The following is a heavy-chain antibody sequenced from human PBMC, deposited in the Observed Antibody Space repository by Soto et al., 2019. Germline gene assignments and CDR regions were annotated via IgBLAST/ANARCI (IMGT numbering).Heavy chain of an antibody. V-gene: IGHV4-34*01. CDR2: INHSGST. CDR3: ARHDSSGYYYVGYHFDY. J-gene: IGHJ4*02. CDR1: GGSFSGYY. D-gene: IGHD3-22*01. Sequence: PSETLSLTCAVYGGSFSGYYWSWIRQPPGKGLEWIGEINHSGSTNYNPSLKSRVTISVDTSKNQFSLKLSSVTAADTAVYYCARHDSSGYYYVGYHFDYWGQGTLVTVSS.